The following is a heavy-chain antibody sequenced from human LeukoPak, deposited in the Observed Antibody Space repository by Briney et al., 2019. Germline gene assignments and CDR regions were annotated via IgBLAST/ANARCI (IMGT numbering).Heavy chain of an antibody. CDR2: INAYSGNT. CDR3: TREGANYGVTGDV. Sequence: GASVKVSCTASGYSFTRYGFNWVRPAPGQGLEWMGWINAYSGNTKYAQKVQARVTMTTDTSTSTAYMELRSLRSDDTAVYYCTREGANYGVTGDVWGQGTTVIVSS. J-gene: IGHJ6*02. V-gene: IGHV1-18*04. D-gene: IGHD3-10*01. CDR1: GYSFTRYG.